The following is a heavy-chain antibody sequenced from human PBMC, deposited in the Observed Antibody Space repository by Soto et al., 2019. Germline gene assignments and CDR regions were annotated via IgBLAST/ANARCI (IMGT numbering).Heavy chain of an antibody. CDR3: ARVGGLVSPFDY. Sequence: QVQLVESGGGVVQPGRSLRLSCAASGFTFSSYGMHWVRQAPGKGLEWVAVIWYDGSNKYYADSVKGRFTISRDNSKNTLYRQMNSLRAEDTAVYYCARVGGLVSPFDYWGQGTLVTVSS. CDR2: IWYDGSNK. CDR1: GFTFSSYG. J-gene: IGHJ4*02. D-gene: IGHD6-19*01. V-gene: IGHV3-33*01.